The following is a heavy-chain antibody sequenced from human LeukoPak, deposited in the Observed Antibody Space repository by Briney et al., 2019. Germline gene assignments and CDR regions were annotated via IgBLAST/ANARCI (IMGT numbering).Heavy chain of an antibody. CDR1: GFTFSSHS. Sequence: PGGSLRLSCAASGFTFSSHSVNWVRQAPGKGLEWVSYISSSSSTIYYADSVKGRFTISRDNAKNSLYLQMYSLRAEDTAVYYCAREPGTDYRKYYFDYWGQGTLVTVSS. CDR3: AREPGTDYRKYYFDY. CDR2: ISSSSSTI. J-gene: IGHJ4*02. V-gene: IGHV3-48*01. D-gene: IGHD3/OR15-3a*01.